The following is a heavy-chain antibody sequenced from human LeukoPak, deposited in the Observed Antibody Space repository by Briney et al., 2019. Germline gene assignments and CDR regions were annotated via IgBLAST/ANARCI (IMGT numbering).Heavy chain of an antibody. J-gene: IGHJ3*02. D-gene: IGHD4-17*01. V-gene: IGHV4-59*01. CDR3: AREGDYGVEDI. CDR1: GGSISSYY. CDR2: IYYSGST. Sequence: PSETLSLTCTVSGGSISSYYWNWLRQPPGKGLEWIGYIYYSGSTNYNPSLKSRVTISVDTSNNHFSLKLSSVTAADTAVYYCAREGDYGVEDIWGQGTMVTVSS.